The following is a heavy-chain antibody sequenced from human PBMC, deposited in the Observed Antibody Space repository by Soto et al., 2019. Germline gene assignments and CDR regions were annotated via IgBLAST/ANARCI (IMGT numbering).Heavy chain of an antibody. D-gene: IGHD2-21*02. CDR1: GFSFSGSD. Sequence: PGGSLRLSCAASGFSFSGSDMHWVRQASGEGLEWVGRIKTKAENYATALAASVKGRFSISRDDSKNTAYLEMNSLKTEDTAVYYCTRRDCRGGDCYSDFDYWGQGALVTVSS. CDR3: TRRDCRGGDCYSDFDY. J-gene: IGHJ4*02. CDR2: IKTKAENYAT. V-gene: IGHV3-73*01.